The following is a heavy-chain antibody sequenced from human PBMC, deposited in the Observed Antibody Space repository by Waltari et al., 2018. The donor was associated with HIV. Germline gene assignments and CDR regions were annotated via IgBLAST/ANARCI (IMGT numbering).Heavy chain of an antibody. Sequence: VESGGGLVQPGGSLRLSCTASGFMFTSYWMSWVRQAPGKGLEWVANIKQDGSEKYYVDSVKGRFTISRDNAKNSLYLQMNSLRAEDTAMYYCATSRTFDYWGQGTLVTVSS. CDR2: IKQDGSEK. D-gene: IGHD2-2*01. V-gene: IGHV3-7*01. CDR1: GFMFTSYW. J-gene: IGHJ4*02. CDR3: ATSRTFDY.